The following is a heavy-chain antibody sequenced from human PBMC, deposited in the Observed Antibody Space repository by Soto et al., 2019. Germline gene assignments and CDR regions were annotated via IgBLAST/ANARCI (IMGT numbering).Heavy chain of an antibody. V-gene: IGHV3-9*01. CDR2: ISWNSGSI. Sequence: PGGSLRLSCAASGFTFYDYAMHWVRQAPGKGLEWVSGISWNSGSIGYADSVKGRFTISRDNAKNSLYLQMNSLRAEDTALYYCAKDPSEQWLGPLLDDWGQGTLVTVSS. J-gene: IGHJ4*02. D-gene: IGHD6-19*01. CDR1: GFTFYDYA. CDR3: AKDPSEQWLGPLLDD.